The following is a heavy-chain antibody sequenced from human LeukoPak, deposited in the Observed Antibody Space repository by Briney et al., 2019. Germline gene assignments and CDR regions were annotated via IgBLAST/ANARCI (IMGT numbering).Heavy chain of an antibody. V-gene: IGHV3-48*02. CDR2: ITVSSSP. D-gene: IGHD7-27*01. CDR1: GFSCSDYT. J-gene: IGHJ3*02. CDR3: ASGDTLSDLNAFDI. Sequence: AGGSLRLSCAASGFSCSDYTMNWVRQGPGKGLEWLSYITVSSSPYYIGSVQGRFTISRDNAKNSLYLQMNSLRDEDTAMYYRASGDTLSDLNAFDIWGQGTMVTVSS.